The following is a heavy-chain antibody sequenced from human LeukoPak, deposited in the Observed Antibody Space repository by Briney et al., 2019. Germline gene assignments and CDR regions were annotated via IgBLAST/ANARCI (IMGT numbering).Heavy chain of an antibody. J-gene: IGHJ3*02. Sequence: GGSLKLSCAASGFTFSTYAMSWVRLAPGKGLEWVSAISGSAGSTYYADSVKGRFTISRDNSKNTLYLQMNSLRAEDTAVYYCAKVGTVYYRSAFDIWGQGTMVTVSS. V-gene: IGHV3-23*01. CDR2: ISGSAGST. D-gene: IGHD3-10*01. CDR1: GFTFSTYA. CDR3: AKVGTVYYRSAFDI.